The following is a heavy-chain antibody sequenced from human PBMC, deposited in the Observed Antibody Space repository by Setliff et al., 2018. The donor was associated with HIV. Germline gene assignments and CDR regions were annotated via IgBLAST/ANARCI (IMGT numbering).Heavy chain of an antibody. CDR1: GYNFITFG. V-gene: IGHV1-18*01. CDR3: ARQFLDWSNDYYSRYYMDV. Sequence: ASVKVSCKASGYNFITFGISWVRQAPGQGLEWMGWISAYNGNTHYAQRLQGRVTMTTDTSTRTAYMELRSLRSDDTAVYYCARQFLDWSNDYYSRYYMDVWGKGTTVTVSS. CDR2: ISAYNGNT. J-gene: IGHJ6*03. D-gene: IGHD3-3*01.